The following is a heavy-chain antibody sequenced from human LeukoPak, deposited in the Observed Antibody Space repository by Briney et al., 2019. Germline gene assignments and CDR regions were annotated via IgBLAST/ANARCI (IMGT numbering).Heavy chain of an antibody. CDR3: ARVGYYYDSSGYYY. CDR1: GFTFTSYA. Sequence: ASVKVSCKASGFTFTSYAIHWVRQAPGQRLEWMGWISAGNGNTKYSQNLQGRVTFISNTSATTAFMELSSLRSEDAAVYYCARVGYYYDSSGYYYWGQGTLVTVSS. V-gene: IGHV1-3*01. CDR2: ISAGNGNT. J-gene: IGHJ4*02. D-gene: IGHD3-22*01.